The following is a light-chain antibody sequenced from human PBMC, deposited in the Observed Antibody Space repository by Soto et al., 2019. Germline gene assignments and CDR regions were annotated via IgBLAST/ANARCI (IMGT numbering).Light chain of an antibody. Sequence: QSALTQPASVSGSPGQSITISCTGTSRDIGNYNYVSWYQHHPGKAPKLIIYEVTDRPSGVSNRFYSSKSGNTASLTISGLQAEDEADYYCSSYTTTATVVFGGGTKLAVL. V-gene: IGLV2-14*01. J-gene: IGLJ2*01. CDR3: SSYTTTATVV. CDR2: EVT. CDR1: SRDIGNYNY.